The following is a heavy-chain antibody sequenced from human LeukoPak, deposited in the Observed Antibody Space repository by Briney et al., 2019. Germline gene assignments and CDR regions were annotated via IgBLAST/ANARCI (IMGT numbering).Heavy chain of an antibody. J-gene: IGHJ4*02. D-gene: IGHD2-15*01. CDR3: AKEAYCSGGSCYPGGLDY. CDR2: IWYDGSNR. CDR1: GFTFSSYG. V-gene: IGHV3-33*06. Sequence: GGSLRLSCAASGFTFSSYGMHWVRQAPGKGLEWVAIIWYDGSNRYYADSVKGRFTISRDNSENTLCLQMNSLRAEDTAVYYCAKEAYCSGGSCYPGGLDYWGQGTLVTVSS.